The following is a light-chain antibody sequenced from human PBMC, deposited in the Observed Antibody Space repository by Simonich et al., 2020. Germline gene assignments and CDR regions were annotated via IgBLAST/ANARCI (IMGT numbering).Light chain of an antibody. CDR2: YKSDSDK. CDR1: SGINVGTYR. V-gene: IGLV5-45*01. J-gene: IGLJ3*02. Sequence: QAVLTQPASLSASPGASASLTCTLRSGINVGTYRIYWYQQKPGSPPQYPLSYKSDSDKQQGSGVPSRFSGSKDASANAGILLISGLQSEDEADYYCMIWHSSAWVFGGGTKLTVL. CDR3: MIWHSSAWV.